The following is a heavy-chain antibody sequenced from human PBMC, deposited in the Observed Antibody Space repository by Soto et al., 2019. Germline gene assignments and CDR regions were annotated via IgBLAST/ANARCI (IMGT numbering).Heavy chain of an antibody. CDR1: GFTFSDYA. D-gene: IGHD6-6*01. CDR3: AKANPLLRRSISHYFDY. Sequence: GGSLRLSCVVSGFTFSDYAMIWVRQAPGKGLEWVSFINGNGINTYYADSVKGRFTVSGDNSQNTLYLQMTSLRGDDTALYYCAKANPLLRRSISHYFDYWGQGTMVTVSS. CDR2: INGNGINT. J-gene: IGHJ4*02. V-gene: IGHV3-23*01.